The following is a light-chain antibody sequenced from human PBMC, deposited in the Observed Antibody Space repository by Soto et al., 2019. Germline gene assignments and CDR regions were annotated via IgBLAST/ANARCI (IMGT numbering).Light chain of an antibody. CDR3: QLWVSSHHFYA. CDR1: NIGSTS. Sequence: SYELAHPPSVSLAPGQTSRTTCGGDNIGSTSVHWYQQKPGQPPVLGFYNDRDRPSGIPERFSGSNSGNTTTLTISRVEAGDEPDYYCQLWVSSHHFYAFGTGTKVTVL. CDR2: NDR. J-gene: IGLJ1*01. V-gene: IGLV3-21*02.